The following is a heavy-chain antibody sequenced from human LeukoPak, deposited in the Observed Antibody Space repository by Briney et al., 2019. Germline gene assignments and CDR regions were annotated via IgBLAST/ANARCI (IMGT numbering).Heavy chain of an antibody. J-gene: IGHJ4*02. CDR3: AREVESYDFWRAFYFDY. D-gene: IGHD3-3*01. Sequence: ASVKVSCKASGYTFTSYGISWVRQAPGQGLEWMGWISAYNGNTNYAQKLQGRVTMTTDTSTSTAYMELRSLRSDNTAVYYCAREVESYDFWRAFYFDYWGQGTLVTVSS. V-gene: IGHV1-18*01. CDR1: GYTFTSYG. CDR2: ISAYNGNT.